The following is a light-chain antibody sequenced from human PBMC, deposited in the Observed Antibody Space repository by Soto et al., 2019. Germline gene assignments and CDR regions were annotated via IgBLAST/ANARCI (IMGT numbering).Light chain of an antibody. V-gene: IGKV1-5*03. CDR1: QTISSW. Sequence: DIQMTQSPSTLSGSVGDRVTITCRASQTISSWLAWYQQKPGKAPKLLIYKASTLKSGVPSRFSGSGSGTDFTLTISRLEREDFAVYYCQQRSNWPPITFGQGTRLEIK. J-gene: IGKJ5*01. CDR2: KAS. CDR3: QQRSNWPPIT.